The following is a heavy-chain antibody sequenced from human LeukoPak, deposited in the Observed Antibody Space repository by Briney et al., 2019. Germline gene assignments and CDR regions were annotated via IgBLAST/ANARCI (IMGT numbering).Heavy chain of an antibody. J-gene: IGHJ3*02. CDR1: GGTFSSYA. Sequence: SVKVSCKASGGTFSSYAISWVRQAPGQGLEWMGGIIPIFGTANYAQKFQDRVTITADESTSTAYMELSSLRSEDTAVYYCARDPSTVTTSDAFDIWGQGTMVTVSP. CDR3: ARDPSTVTTSDAFDI. V-gene: IGHV1-69*13. CDR2: IIPIFGTA. D-gene: IGHD4-17*01.